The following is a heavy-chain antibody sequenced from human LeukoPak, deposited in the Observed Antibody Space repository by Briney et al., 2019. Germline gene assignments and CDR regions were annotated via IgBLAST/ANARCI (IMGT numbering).Heavy chain of an antibody. CDR3: ARDGGAISFIDY. CDR2: IYNSGST. V-gene: IGHV4-59*01. CDR1: GSSISSYY. Sequence: PSETLSLTCTVSGSSISSYYWSCIRQPPGKGLEWIGYIYNSGSTNYTPSLKSRVTISIDTSKNQFSLKLSSVTAADTAVYYCARDGGAISFIDYWGQGTLVTVSS. J-gene: IGHJ4*02. D-gene: IGHD3-16*02.